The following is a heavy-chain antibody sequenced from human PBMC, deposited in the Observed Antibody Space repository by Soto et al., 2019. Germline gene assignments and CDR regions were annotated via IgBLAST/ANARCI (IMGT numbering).Heavy chain of an antibody. Sequence: ASVKVSCKASGGTFSSYAISWVRQAPGQGLEWMGGIIPIFGTANYAQKFQGRVTITADESTSTAYMELSSLRSEDTAVYYCGGHIVVVPAAPTYYYYGMDVWGQGTTVTVSS. CDR2: IIPIFGTA. J-gene: IGHJ6*02. CDR3: GGHIVVVPAAPTYYYYGMDV. V-gene: IGHV1-69*13. D-gene: IGHD2-2*01. CDR1: GGTFSSYA.